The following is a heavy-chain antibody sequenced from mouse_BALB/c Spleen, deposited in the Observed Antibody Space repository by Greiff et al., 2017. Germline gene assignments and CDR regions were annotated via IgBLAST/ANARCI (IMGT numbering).Heavy chain of an antibody. J-gene: IGHJ4*01. CDR1: GFTFSSYG. D-gene: IGHD1-1*01. V-gene: IGHV5-6*02. Sequence: DVMLVESGGDLVKPGGSLKLSCAASGFTFSSYGMSWVRQTPDKRLEWVATISSGGSYTYYPDSVKGRFTISRDNAKNTLYLQMSSLKSEDTAMYYCARHKDYYGKGYAMDYWGQGTSVTVSS. CDR2: ISSGGSYT. CDR3: ARHKDYYGKGYAMDY.